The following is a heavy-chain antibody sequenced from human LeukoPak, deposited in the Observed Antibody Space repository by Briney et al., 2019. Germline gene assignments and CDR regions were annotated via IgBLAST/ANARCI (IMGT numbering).Heavy chain of an antibody. Sequence: GESLKTSCKGSGYNFTNYWIGWVRRMPGKGLEWMGIINPTDSDTTYSPSFQGQVTISVDKSIRTAYLQWSSLKASDTAMYYCARHLSSAWHTGLGYWGQGTLVTVPS. CDR1: GYNFTNYW. J-gene: IGHJ4*02. V-gene: IGHV5-51*01. D-gene: IGHD6-19*01. CDR3: ARHLSSAWHTGLGY. CDR2: INPTDSDT.